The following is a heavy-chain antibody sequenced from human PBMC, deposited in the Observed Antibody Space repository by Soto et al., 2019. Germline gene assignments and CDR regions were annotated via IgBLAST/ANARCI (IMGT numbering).Heavy chain of an antibody. CDR3: ASSYSSGWYYFDY. D-gene: IGHD6-19*01. V-gene: IGHV5-51*01. Sequence: PGESLKISCKGSGYSFTSYWIGWVRQMPGKGLEWMGIIYPGDSDTRYSPSFQGQVTTSADKSISTAYLQWSSLKASDTAMYYCASSYSSGWYYFDYWGQGTLVTVSS. J-gene: IGHJ4*02. CDR1: GYSFTSYW. CDR2: IYPGDSDT.